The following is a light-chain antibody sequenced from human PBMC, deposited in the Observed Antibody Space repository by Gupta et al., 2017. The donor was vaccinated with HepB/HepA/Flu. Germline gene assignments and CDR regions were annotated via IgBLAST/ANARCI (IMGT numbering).Light chain of an antibody. CDR1: WSNIGDNT. V-gene: IGLV1-36*01. J-gene: IGLJ3*02. CDR3: AAWDDSLNGLV. Sequence: QSVVTQPPSVSEAPRQRVTISCSGSWSNIGDNTVNWYQQLPGKAPKLLIYYDDLLPSGVSDRFSGSESGTSASLTISGLQSEDEADYYCAAWDDSLNGLVFGGGTKLTVL. CDR2: YDD.